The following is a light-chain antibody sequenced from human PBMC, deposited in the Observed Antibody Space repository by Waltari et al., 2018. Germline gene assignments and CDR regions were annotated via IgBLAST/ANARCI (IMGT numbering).Light chain of an antibody. CDR3: QQRSSWTPHT. V-gene: IGKV3-11*01. J-gene: IGKJ2*01. CDR2: DAS. CDR1: QSVGTC. Sequence: EIVLTQSPATLSLSPGETATLSCRASQSVGTCLAWYQQKPGQAPRLLIYDASNRAAGIPDRFRGSGSGTDFTLTISSLEPEDFAVYYCQQRSSWTPHTFGQGARLEIK.